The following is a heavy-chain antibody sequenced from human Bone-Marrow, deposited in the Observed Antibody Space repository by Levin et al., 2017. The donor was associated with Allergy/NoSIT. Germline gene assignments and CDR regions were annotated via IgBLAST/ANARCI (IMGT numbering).Heavy chain of an antibody. V-gene: IGHV3-15*01. Sequence: GGSLRLSCAASGFTFSNAWMSWVRQAPGKGLEWVGRIKSKTDGGTTDYAAPVKGRFTISRDDSKNTLYLQMNSLKTEDTAVYYCTTDPSGCGGDCYLDYWGQGTLVTVSS. CDR1: GFTFSNAW. J-gene: IGHJ4*02. CDR3: TTDPSGCGGDCYLDY. D-gene: IGHD2-21*02. CDR2: IKSKTDGGTT.